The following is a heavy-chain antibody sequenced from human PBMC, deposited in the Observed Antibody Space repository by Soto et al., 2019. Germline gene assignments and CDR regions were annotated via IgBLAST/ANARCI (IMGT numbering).Heavy chain of an antibody. D-gene: IGHD2-2*03. CDR2: INPNSGGT. V-gene: IGHV1-2*04. CDR3: ARDVGYCSSTSCSDWFDP. Sequence: ASAKVSCKASGYTFTGYYMHWVRQAPGQGLEWMGWINPNSGGTNYAQKFQGWVTMTRDTSISTAYMELSRLRSDDTAVYYCARDVGYCSSTSCSDWFDPWGQGTLVTVSS. CDR1: GYTFTGYY. J-gene: IGHJ5*02.